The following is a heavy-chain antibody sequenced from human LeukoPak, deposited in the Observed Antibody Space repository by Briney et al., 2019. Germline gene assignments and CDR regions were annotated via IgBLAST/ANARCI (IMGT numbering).Heavy chain of an antibody. CDR3: ARRDKYYFDY. CDR1: GYTFTSYY. CDR2: VIPIFGTA. J-gene: IGHJ4*02. Sequence: ASVKVSCKASGYTFTSYYMHWVRQAPGQGLEWMGGVIPIFGTANYAQKFQGRVTITADESTSTAYMELSSLRSEDTAVYYCARRDKYYFDYWGQGTLVTVSS. D-gene: IGHD2-15*01. V-gene: IGHV1-69*13.